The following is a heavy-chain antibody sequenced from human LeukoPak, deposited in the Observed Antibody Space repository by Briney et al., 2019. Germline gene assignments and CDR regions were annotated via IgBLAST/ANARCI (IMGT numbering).Heavy chain of an antibody. D-gene: IGHD3-3*01. J-gene: IGHJ3*02. Sequence: GGSLRLSCAASGFTFSSYAMHWVRQAPGKGLEWVAVISYDGSNKYYADSVKGRFTISRDNSKNTLYLQMNSLRAEDTAVYYCARDYPEYYDFWSGYPNDAFDIWGQGTMVTVSS. CDR3: ARDYPEYYDFWSGYPNDAFDI. V-gene: IGHV3-30-3*01. CDR2: ISYDGSNK. CDR1: GFTFSSYA.